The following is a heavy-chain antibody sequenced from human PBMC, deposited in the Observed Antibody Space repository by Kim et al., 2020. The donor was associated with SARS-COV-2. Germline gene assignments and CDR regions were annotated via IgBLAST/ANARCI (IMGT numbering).Heavy chain of an antibody. J-gene: IGHJ4*02. CDR1: GFTFSSYS. CDR2: ISSSSSYI. D-gene: IGHD6-19*01. V-gene: IGHV3-21*01. Sequence: GGSLRLSCAASGFTFSSYSMNWVRQAPGKGLEWVSSISSSSSYIYYADSVKGRFTISRDNAKNSLYLQMNSLRAEDTAVYYCARVSPHRGIAVAGPYIDWGQGTLVTVSS. CDR3: ARVSPHRGIAVAGPYID.